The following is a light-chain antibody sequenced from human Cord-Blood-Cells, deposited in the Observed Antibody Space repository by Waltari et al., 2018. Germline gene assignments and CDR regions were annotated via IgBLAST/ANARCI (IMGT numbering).Light chain of an antibody. V-gene: IGKV4-1*01. J-gene: IGKJ1*01. Sequence: DIVMTQSPDSLAVSLGERATINCKSSQSVLYSSNNKYYLAWYQQKPGQPPKLRIYWASTRESGVPDRFSGSGSWTDFTLTISSLQAEDVAVYYCQQYYSTPTFGQGTKVEIK. CDR2: WAS. CDR1: QSVLYSSNNKYY. CDR3: QQYYSTPT.